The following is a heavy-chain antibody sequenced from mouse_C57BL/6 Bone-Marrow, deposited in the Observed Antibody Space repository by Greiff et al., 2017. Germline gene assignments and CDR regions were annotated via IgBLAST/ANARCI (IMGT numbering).Heavy chain of an antibody. D-gene: IGHD1-1*01. CDR1: GYTFTDYY. CDR2: IFPGSGST. CDR3: AREDYYVGYYFDY. J-gene: IGHJ2*01. Sequence: QVQLKESGPELVKPGASVKISCKASGYTFTDYYINWVKQRPGQGLEWIGWIFPGSGSTYYNEKFKGKATLTVDKSSSTAYMLLSSLTSADSAFYFCAREDYYVGYYFDYWGQGTTLTVSS. V-gene: IGHV1-75*01.